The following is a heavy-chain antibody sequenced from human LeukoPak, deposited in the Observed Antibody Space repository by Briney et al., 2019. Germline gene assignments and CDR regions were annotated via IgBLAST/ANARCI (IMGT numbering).Heavy chain of an antibody. D-gene: IGHD5-18*01. J-gene: IGHJ4*02. Sequence: GGSLRLSCAASGFTFSNYAMTWVRQAPGKGLEWVSVISGGGGSTYYADSVKGRFSISRDNSKNTLYLQMNSLRDEDTAVYYCAKGQGYNYGDSIDYWGREPWSPSPQ. V-gene: IGHV3-23*01. CDR2: ISGGGGST. CDR3: AKGQGYNYGDSIDY. CDR1: GFTFSNYA.